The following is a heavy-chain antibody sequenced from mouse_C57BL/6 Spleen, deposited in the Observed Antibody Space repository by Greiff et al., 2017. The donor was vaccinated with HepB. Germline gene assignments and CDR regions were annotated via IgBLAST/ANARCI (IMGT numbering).Heavy chain of an antibody. V-gene: IGHV1-59*01. CDR2: IDPSDSYT. CDR3: ARRSGNSDY. Sequence: VQLQQPGAELVRPGTSVKLSCKASGYTFTSYWMHWVKQRPGQGLEWIGVIDPSDSYTNYNQKFKGKATLTVDTSSSTAYMQLSSLTSEDSAVYYCARRSGNSDYWGQGTTLTVSS. D-gene: IGHD1-3*01. CDR1: GYTFTSYW. J-gene: IGHJ2*01.